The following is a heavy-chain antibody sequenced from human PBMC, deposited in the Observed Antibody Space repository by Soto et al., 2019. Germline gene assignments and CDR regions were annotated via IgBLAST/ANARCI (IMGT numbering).Heavy chain of an antibody. D-gene: IGHD2-2*01. CDR2: IRSKANSYAT. V-gene: IGHV3-73*01. CDR1: GFTFSGSA. CDR3: TREDFVVVPAADNAFDI. Sequence: EVQLVESGGGLVQPGGSLKLSCAASGFTFSGSAMHWVRQASGKGLEGVGRIRSKANSYATAYAASVKGRFTISRDDSKNTAYLQMNSLKTEDTAVYYCTREDFVVVPAADNAFDIWGQGTMVTVSS. J-gene: IGHJ3*02.